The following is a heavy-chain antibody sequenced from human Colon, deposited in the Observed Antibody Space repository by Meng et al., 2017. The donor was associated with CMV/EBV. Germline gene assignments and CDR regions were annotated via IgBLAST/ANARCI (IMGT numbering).Heavy chain of an antibody. V-gene: IGHV1-2*02. Sequence: QVHPMQSGAEMREPGASVKVSGKASGYTFTGYLIHWVRQAPGQGLEWMGWINPYSGDTIYAQKFEVGVTMTRDASITTAYLELSSLKSDDTAVYYCGTFGGDFDYWGQGTLVTVSS. CDR2: INPYSGDT. CDR3: GTFGGDFDY. CDR1: GYTFTGYL. J-gene: IGHJ4*02. D-gene: IGHD3-3*01.